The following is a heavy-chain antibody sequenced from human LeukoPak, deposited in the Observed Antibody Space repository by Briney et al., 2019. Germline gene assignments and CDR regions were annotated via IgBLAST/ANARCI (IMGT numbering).Heavy chain of an antibody. CDR3: ASQVYRGRYFDY. V-gene: IGHV4-61*02. Sequence: SQTLSLTCTVSGGSINSGSYYWSWIRQPAGKGLEWIVRIYTSGSTNYNPSLKSRVTISVDTSKNQFSLKPSSVTAADTAVYYCASQVYRGRYFDYWGQGTLITVSS. CDR1: GGSINSGSYY. CDR2: IYTSGST. J-gene: IGHJ4*02. D-gene: IGHD3-10*01.